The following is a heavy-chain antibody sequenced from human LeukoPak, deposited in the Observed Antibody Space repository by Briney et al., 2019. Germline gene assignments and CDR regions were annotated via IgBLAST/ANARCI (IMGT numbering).Heavy chain of an antibody. CDR1: GFIFSSNY. J-gene: IGHJ4*02. V-gene: IGHV3-53*01. Sequence: PGRSLTLSCAASGFIFSSNYMTCVRQAPGKGLEWVSVIFSGGSTYYADSVKGRVTISRDNSKNTLYLQMNDLRGEDTAVYYCARVGPTRSDFDYWGQGTLVTVSS. CDR3: ARVGPTRSDFDY. D-gene: IGHD1-26*01. CDR2: IFSGGST.